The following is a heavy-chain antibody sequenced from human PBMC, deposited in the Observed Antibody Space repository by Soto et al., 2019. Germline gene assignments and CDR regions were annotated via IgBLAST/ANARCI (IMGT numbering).Heavy chain of an antibody. D-gene: IGHD3-22*01. CDR1: GFPFSSYN. J-gene: IGHJ6*02. CDR2: ISSSSSYI. Sequence: SPRLSCAAPGFPFSSYNMNWVRQAPRKGLGGGSSISSSSSYIYYADSVKGRFTISRDNAKNSLYLQMNSLRAEDTAVYYCARNLYYDSSGYYPYYYYGMDVWGQGTTVTVSS. CDR3: ARNLYYDSSGYYPYYYYGMDV. V-gene: IGHV3-21*01.